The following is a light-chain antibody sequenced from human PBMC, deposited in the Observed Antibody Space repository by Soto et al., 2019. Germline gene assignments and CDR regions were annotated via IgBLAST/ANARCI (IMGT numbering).Light chain of an antibody. CDR2: DAS. CDR3: QQYNSYWT. CDR1: QDISNY. J-gene: IGKJ1*01. Sequence: DIQMTQSPPSLSASVGDRVTITCQASQDISNYLNWYQQKPGKAPKLLIYDASNLETGVPSRFSGSGSGTEFTLTISSLQPDDFATYYCQQYNSYWTFGQGTKVDIK. V-gene: IGKV1-33*01.